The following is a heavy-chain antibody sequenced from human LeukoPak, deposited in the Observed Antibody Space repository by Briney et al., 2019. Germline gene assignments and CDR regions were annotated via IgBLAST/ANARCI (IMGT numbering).Heavy chain of an antibody. J-gene: IGHJ3*02. CDR3: ARGLLRYSGYGEAFDI. Sequence: GASVKVSCKASGYTFTSYDINWVRQATGQGLEWMGWMNPNSGNTGYAQKFQGRVTMTRNTSISTAYMELSSLRSEDTAVYYCARGLLRYSGYGEAFDIWGQGTMVTVSS. V-gene: IGHV1-8*01. D-gene: IGHD5-12*01. CDR2: MNPNSGNT. CDR1: GYTFTSYD.